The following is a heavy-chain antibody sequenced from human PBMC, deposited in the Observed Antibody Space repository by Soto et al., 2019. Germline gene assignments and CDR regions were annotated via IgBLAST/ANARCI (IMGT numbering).Heavy chain of an antibody. CDR1: GFTFSNYG. V-gene: IGHV3-30*18. Sequence: GGSLRLSCAASGFTFSNYGMHWVRQAPGKGLEWVAVISYDGSNKYYADSVKGRFTISRDNSKNTLYLQMNSLRAEDTAVYYCAKDQEWELLRGYYYYGMDVWGQGTTVTVSS. CDR2: ISYDGSNK. CDR3: AKDQEWELLRGYYYYGMDV. D-gene: IGHD1-26*01. J-gene: IGHJ6*02.